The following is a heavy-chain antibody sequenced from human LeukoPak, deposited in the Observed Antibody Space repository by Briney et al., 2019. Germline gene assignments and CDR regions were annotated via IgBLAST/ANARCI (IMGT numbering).Heavy chain of an antibody. V-gene: IGHV3-33*01. Sequence: PGGSLRLSCAASGFTFSSYGMHWIRQAPGNGLEWVAVIWYDGSDKYYADSVKGRFTISRDNSKNTLYLQMSSLRVEDTAVYYCARAGRPQWGLNDYWGQGTLVTVSS. D-gene: IGHD7-27*01. CDR2: IWYDGSDK. CDR1: GFTFSSYG. CDR3: ARAGRPQWGLNDY. J-gene: IGHJ4*02.